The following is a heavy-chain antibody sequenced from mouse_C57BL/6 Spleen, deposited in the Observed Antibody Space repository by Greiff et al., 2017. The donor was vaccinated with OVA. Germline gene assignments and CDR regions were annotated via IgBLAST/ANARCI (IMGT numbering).Heavy chain of an antibody. D-gene: IGHD2-4*01. Sequence: EVQLQQSGPELVKPGASVKISCKASGYTFTDYYMNWVKQSHGKSLEWIGDINPNNGGTSYNQKFKGKATLTVDKSSSTAYMELRSLTSEDSAVYYCARGVVYYDYDYYAMDYWGQGTSVTVSS. CDR1: GYTFTDYY. V-gene: IGHV1-26*01. CDR3: ARGVVYYDYDYYAMDY. CDR2: INPNNGGT. J-gene: IGHJ4*01.